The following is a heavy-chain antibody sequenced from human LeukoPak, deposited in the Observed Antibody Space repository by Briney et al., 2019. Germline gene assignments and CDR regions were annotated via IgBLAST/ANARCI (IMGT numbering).Heavy chain of an antibody. Sequence: GGSLRLSCAASGSTFSTDAMHWVRQAPGKGLEWVAVISDDGSKIYYADSVKGRFTISRDNAKNSLYLQMNSLRADDTAVYYCATGKHYYDSSGYYFYYFDYWGQGTLVTVSS. D-gene: IGHD3-22*01. J-gene: IGHJ4*02. CDR3: ATGKHYYDSSGYYFYYFDY. CDR1: GSTFSTDA. CDR2: ISDDGSKI. V-gene: IGHV3-30*04.